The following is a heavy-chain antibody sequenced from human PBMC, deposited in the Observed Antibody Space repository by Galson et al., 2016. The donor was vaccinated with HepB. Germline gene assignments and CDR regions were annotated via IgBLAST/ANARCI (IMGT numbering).Heavy chain of an antibody. Sequence: LSLTCNVSGASISSGVSYWSWIRQHPGKGLEFIGYISYSGNTYYIPSLKSRVTISADTSKNHFSLKLSSVTAADTAVYYCARDPGGGGDGGNFDYWGPGTLVAVSS. J-gene: IGHJ4*02. CDR2: ISYSGNT. CDR3: ARDPGGGGDGGNFDY. D-gene: IGHD2-21*02. CDR1: GASISSGVSY. V-gene: IGHV4-31*03.